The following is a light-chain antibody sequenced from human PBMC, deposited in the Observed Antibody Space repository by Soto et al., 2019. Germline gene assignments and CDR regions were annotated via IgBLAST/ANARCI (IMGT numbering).Light chain of an antibody. J-gene: IGLJ1*01. CDR2: VGLGGIVG. V-gene: IGLV9-49*03. CDR1: SGYGNSK. CDR3: GADHDSGSSCVYV. Sequence: QLVLTQPPSASASLGASVTLTCTLSSGYGNSKVDWYHQRPGEGPRFVMRVGLGGIVGSKGDGIPDRFSVLGSGLNRYLTIKNIQDEDEGDYHCGADHDSGSSCVYVFGSGTKVTVL.